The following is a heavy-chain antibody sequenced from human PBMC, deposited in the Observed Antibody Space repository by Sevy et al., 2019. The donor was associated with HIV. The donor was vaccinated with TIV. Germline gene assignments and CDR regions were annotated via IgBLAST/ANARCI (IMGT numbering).Heavy chain of an antibody. Sequence: GRSLRLSCAASAFTLSRYSMNWVRQAPGKGLEWVSSISSSSNYIYYADSVKGRFTISRDNAKNSLYLQMTSLRAEDTAVYYCAREDYYVSGSYFFDSWGQGTLVTVSS. J-gene: IGHJ4*02. CDR3: AREDYYVSGSYFFDS. CDR2: ISSSSNYI. CDR1: AFTLSRYS. V-gene: IGHV3-21*01. D-gene: IGHD3-22*01.